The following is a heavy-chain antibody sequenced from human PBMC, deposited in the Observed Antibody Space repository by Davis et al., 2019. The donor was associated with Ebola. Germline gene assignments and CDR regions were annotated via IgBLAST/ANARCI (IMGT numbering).Heavy chain of an antibody. CDR1: GLTFINYW. V-gene: IGHV3-74*01. CDR2: IKGDGNL. J-gene: IGHJ3*02. Sequence: GESLKISCTASGLTFINYWMHWVRQVPGKGLVWVSRIKGDGNLIYADSVKGRFTISRDNARNTVYLQMNSLRVEDTAVYYCTTGAMAAYDIWGQGTMVTVSS. D-gene: IGHD5-18*01. CDR3: TTGAMAAYDI.